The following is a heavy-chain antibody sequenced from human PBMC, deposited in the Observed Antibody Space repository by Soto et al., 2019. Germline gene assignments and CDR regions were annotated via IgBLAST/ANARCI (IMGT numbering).Heavy chain of an antibody. D-gene: IGHD1-1*01. Sequence: PSGTLSLTWCVAGSLTSVPNYYWAWLRQPAGKGLEWIGRFFITGGTKVNPSLRSRATMSLDASKNHFSLRLTSVTAADTAIYYCARSLAGTRENWLDPWGQGSLVTVSS. CDR3: ARSLAGTRENWLDP. CDR2: FFITGGT. J-gene: IGHJ5*02. CDR1: GSLTSVPNYY. V-gene: IGHV4-4*07.